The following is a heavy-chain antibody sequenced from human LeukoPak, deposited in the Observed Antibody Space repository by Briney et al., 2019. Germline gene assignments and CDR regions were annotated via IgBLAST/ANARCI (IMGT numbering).Heavy chain of an antibody. J-gene: IGHJ1*01. CDR2: ISAYNGNT. CDR3: ARDSSSWSHAEYFQH. D-gene: IGHD6-13*01. V-gene: IGHV1-18*01. Sequence: ASVKVSCKASGYTFSNYGITWVRQAPGQRLEWMGWISAYNGNTNYAQKLQGRVTMTTVTSTSTAYMELRSLRSDDTAMYYCARDSSSWSHAEYFQHWGQGTLVTVSS. CDR1: GYTFSNYG.